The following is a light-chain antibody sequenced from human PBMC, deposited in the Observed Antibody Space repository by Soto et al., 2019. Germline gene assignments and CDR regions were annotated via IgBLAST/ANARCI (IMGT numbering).Light chain of an antibody. V-gene: IGKV3-20*01. CDR1: QSVTNNY. Sequence: EIVLTQSPGTLSLSPGERITLSCRASQSVTNNYVAWYQQKPGQAPRLLIYDASSRATGIPDRFSGSGSGTDFTLTISRREPEDFALYYCQQYGTSPPWTFGQGTKVDIK. CDR3: QQYGTSPPWT. CDR2: DAS. J-gene: IGKJ1*01.